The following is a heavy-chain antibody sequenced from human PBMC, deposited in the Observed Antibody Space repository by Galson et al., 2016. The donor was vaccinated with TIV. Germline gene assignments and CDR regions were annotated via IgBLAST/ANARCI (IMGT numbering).Heavy chain of an antibody. CDR2: IYAGDSDT. CDR3: ARAGGAADY. J-gene: IGHJ4*02. D-gene: IGHD3-10*01. CDR1: GYSFSSYW. V-gene: IGHV5-51*01. Sequence: QSGAEVKKPGESLKISCQGSGYSFSSYWIAWVRQMPGEGLEWMGVIYAGDSDTRYSPSFQGQVTISADKSYSTAYLQGSGLRAADTAMYYCARAGGAADYGGQGTLVTVSS.